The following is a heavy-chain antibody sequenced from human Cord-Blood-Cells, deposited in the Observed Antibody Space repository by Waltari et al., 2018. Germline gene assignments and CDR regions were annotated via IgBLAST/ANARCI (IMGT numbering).Heavy chain of an antibody. CDR2: IRGRGSST. J-gene: IGHJ4*02. CDR3: AKAPDDYGGNYFDY. CDR1: GFTFSSYA. V-gene: IGHV3-23*01. D-gene: IGHD4-17*01. Sequence: EVQLLESGGGLVQPGGSLRLSCAASGFTFSSYAMSWVRQASGKGLEWVSAIRGRGSSTYYADSVKGRFTISRDNSKNTLYLQMNSLRAEDTAVYYCAKAPDDYGGNYFDYWGQGTLVTVSS.